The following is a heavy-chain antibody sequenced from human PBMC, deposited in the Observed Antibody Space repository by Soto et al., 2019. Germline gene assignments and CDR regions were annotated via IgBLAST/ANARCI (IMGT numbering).Heavy chain of an antibody. V-gene: IGHV1-18*01. J-gene: IGHJ4*02. CDR2: ISAYNGNT. CDR3: ARDGHTSSGWYYRPFDY. Sequence: GASVKVSCKASGYTFTSYGISWVRQAPGQGLEWMGWISAYNGNTNYAQKLQGRVTMTTDTSTSTAYMELRSLRSDDTAVYFCARDGHTSSGWYYRPFDYWGQGTLVTVSS. D-gene: IGHD6-19*01. CDR1: GYTFTSYG.